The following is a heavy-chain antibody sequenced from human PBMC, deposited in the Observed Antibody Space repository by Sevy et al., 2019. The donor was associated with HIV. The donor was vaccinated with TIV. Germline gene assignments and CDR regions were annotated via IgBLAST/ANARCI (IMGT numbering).Heavy chain of an antibody. CDR3: ARVLLRLGELSSMDS. D-gene: IGHD3-16*02. CDR2: IYPTGTT. CDR1: GFSISSGYF. V-gene: IGHV4-38-2*02. J-gene: IGHJ4*02. Sequence: SATLSLNYSVSGFSISSGYFWGWVRQPPGKGLEWIGSIYPTGTTYYNPSLKRRVTISVDTSKNQISLRLSSVTAADAAVYYCARVLLRLGELSSMDSWGQGTPVTVSS.